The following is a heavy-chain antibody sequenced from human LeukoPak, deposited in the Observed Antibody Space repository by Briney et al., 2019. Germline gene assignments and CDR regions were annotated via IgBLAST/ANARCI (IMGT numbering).Heavy chain of an antibody. V-gene: IGHV4-39*01. Sequence: PSETLSLTCTVSGGSISSSNYYWGWIRQPPGKGLEWIGSIYYSGTSYYSSSLKSQVIISVDTSKNQFSLKLSSVTATDTAVYYCARHEAQDFDYWGQGTLVTVSS. CDR3: ARHEAQDFDY. J-gene: IGHJ4*02. CDR1: GGSISSSNYY. CDR2: IYYSGTS.